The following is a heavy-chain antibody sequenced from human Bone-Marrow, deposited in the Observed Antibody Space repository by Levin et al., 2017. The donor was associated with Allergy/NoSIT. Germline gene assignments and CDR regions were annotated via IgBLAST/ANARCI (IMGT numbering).Heavy chain of an antibody. Sequence: SETLSLTCAVSNYSISSGFHWGWIRQPPGKGLEWIGSIDQSGSTYYNPSLKSRVTISVDTSKNQFSLKVTSVTAADTAVYYCARTLGYCSGDSCYFYFDYWGRGTLVTVSS. J-gene: IGHJ4*02. CDR3: ARTLGYCSGDSCYFYFDY. V-gene: IGHV4-38-2*01. CDR1: NYSISSGFH. D-gene: IGHD2-15*01. CDR2: IDQSGST.